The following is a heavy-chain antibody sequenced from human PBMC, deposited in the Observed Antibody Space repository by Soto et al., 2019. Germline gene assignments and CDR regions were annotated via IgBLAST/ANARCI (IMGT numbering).Heavy chain of an antibody. D-gene: IGHD3-16*02. CDR1: GFTFSSYA. Sequence: PGGSLRLSCAASGFTFSSYAMSWVRQAPGKGLEWVSAISGSGGSTYYADSVKGRFTISRDDSKNTVYVQMNSLRDEDTAVYYCTRGITVGSFRYNPYNMDVWGQGTTVTVSS. CDR2: ISGSGGST. CDR3: TRGITVGSFRYNPYNMDV. J-gene: IGHJ6*02. V-gene: IGHV3-23*01.